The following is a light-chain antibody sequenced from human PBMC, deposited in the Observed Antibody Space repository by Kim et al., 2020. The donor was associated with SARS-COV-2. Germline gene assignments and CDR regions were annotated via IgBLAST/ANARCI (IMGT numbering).Light chain of an antibody. CDR3: QHRGT. CDR2: GAS. CDR1: QSVSSN. V-gene: IGKV3-15*01. J-gene: IGKJ1*01. Sequence: PTLSESPGENATPSCRASQSVSSNLAWYQQKPGQAPRLLIYGASTRATGVPARFSGVGSGTEFTLTISSLQSEDFAVYYCQHRGTFGQGTKVDIK.